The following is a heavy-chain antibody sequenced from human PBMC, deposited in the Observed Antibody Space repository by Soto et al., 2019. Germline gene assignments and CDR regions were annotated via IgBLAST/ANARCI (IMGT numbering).Heavy chain of an antibody. D-gene: IGHD2-21*02. V-gene: IGHV3-48*01. CDR1: GFTFSSYS. Sequence: PGGSLRLSCAASGFTFSSYSMNWVRQAPGKGLEWVSYISSSSSTIYYADSVKGRFTISRDNAKNSLYLQMNSLRAEDTAVYYCARSLTAVGTYYYYMDVWGKGTTVTVSS. CDR3: ARSLTAVGTYYYYMDV. CDR2: ISSSSSTI. J-gene: IGHJ6*03.